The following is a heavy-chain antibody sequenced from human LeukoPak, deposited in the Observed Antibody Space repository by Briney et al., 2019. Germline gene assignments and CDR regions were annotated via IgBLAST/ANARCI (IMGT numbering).Heavy chain of an antibody. CDR1: GYTLTALA. CDR3: ATLEPEPGDFGGLAY. D-gene: IGHD4-17*01. V-gene: IGHV1-24*01. CDR2: FDSEEYDT. Sequence: ASVKVSCKVSGYTLTALALHWVRQSPGKGFEWIGGFDSEEYDTIYAQKFQGRVTMTEDTSTDTAYMELSSLYFEDTAVYYCATLEPEPGDFGGLAYWGQGTLVTVSS. J-gene: IGHJ4*02.